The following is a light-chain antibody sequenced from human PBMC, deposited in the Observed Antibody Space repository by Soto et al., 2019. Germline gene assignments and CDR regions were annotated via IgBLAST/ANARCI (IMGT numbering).Light chain of an antibody. CDR2: LNSDGSH. CDR3: QTWGTGIRV. J-gene: IGLJ3*02. Sequence: QPVVTQSPSASASLGASVKLTCTLSSGHSSYAIAWHQQQPEKGPRYLMKLNSDGSHSRGARIPDRFSGSSSGAERYLTISSLQSEDEADYYCQTWGTGIRVFGGGTQLTVL. CDR1: SGHSSYA. V-gene: IGLV4-69*01.